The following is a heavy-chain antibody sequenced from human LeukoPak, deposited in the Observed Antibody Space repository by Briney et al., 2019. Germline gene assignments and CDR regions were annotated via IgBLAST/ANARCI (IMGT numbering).Heavy chain of an antibody. CDR3: ARAEGYDFWSGYSTRFDV. D-gene: IGHD3-3*01. Sequence: PSETLSLTCTVSGGSISSYYLSWIRQPPGKGLEWIGYIYYSGSTNYNPSLKSRVSISVDTSKNQFSLKLSSVTAADTAVYYCARAEGYDFWSGYSTRFDVWGKGTTVTVSS. CDR2: IYYSGST. V-gene: IGHV4-59*08. CDR1: GGSISSYY. J-gene: IGHJ6*03.